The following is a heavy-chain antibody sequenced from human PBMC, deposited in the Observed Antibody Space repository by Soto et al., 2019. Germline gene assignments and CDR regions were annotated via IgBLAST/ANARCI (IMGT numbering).Heavy chain of an antibody. CDR3: TSPWMSFLTGRADALDI. V-gene: IGHV4-4*02. D-gene: IGHD3-9*01. CDR2: IYENGGT. Sequence: QVQLQESGPGLVKPSGTLSLTCAVSGVSISSSTWWSWVRQPLGKGLEWIGEIYENGGTNYSPSLRSRVPLSADTCENQVSLRLNSVTTADTAVYYLTSPWMSFLTGRADALDIWGQGTIVTFS. J-gene: IGHJ3*02. CDR1: GVSISSSTW.